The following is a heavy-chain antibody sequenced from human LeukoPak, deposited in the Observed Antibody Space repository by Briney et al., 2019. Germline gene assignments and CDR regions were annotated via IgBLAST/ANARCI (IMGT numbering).Heavy chain of an antibody. V-gene: IGHV4-34*01. CDR3: ARGRYCSSTSCYMVLADY. Sequence: SEALSLTCAVYGGSFSGYYWSWIRQPPGKGLEWIGEINHSGSTNYNPSLKSRVTISVDTSKNQFSLKLSSVTAADTAVYYCARGRYCSSTSCYMVLADYWGQGTLVTVSS. CDR1: GGSFSGYY. CDR2: INHSGST. D-gene: IGHD2-2*02. J-gene: IGHJ4*02.